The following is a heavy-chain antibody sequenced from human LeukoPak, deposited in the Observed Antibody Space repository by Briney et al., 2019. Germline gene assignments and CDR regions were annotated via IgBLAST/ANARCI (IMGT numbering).Heavy chain of an antibody. CDR2: IYHSGNT. V-gene: IGHV4-30-2*06. D-gene: IGHD3-22*01. CDR1: GGSISSGGDY. J-gene: IGHJ3*02. Sequence: SQTLSLTCTVSGGSISSGGDYWSCIRQLPGKGLEWVGYIYHSGNTYYKTFLKSRVTISVDRSKNQFSLKLSSVTAADTAVYYCARERRGTMIVVAEDAFDIWGQGTMVTVSS. CDR3: ARERRGTMIVVAEDAFDI.